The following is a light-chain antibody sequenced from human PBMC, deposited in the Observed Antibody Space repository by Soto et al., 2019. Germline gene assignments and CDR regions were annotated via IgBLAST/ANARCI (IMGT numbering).Light chain of an antibody. J-gene: IGKJ1*01. CDR1: QSISSW. CDR3: QQYNSYSRT. CDR2: DAS. V-gene: IGKV1-5*01. Sequence: IQMTQSPSTLSASVGDRVTITCRASQSISSWLAWYQQKPGKAPKLLIYDASSLESGVPSRFSGSGSGTEFTLTISSLQPDDFATYYCQQYNSYSRTFGQRTKV.